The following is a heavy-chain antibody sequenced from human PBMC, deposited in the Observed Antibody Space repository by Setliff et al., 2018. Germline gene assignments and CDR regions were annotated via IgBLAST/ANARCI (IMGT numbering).Heavy chain of an antibody. Sequence: VASVKVSCKPSGYTFTSYGISWVRQAPGQGLEWMGWISPYNGDTEYAQKFQGRVTLTTDTSTSTAYMELRSLRSDDTAVYYCARDNCSSTSCYSVEDWFDPWGQGTLVTVSS. J-gene: IGHJ5*02. CDR2: ISPYNGDT. D-gene: IGHD2-2*01. V-gene: IGHV1-18*01. CDR3: ARDNCSSTSCYSVEDWFDP. CDR1: GYTFTSYG.